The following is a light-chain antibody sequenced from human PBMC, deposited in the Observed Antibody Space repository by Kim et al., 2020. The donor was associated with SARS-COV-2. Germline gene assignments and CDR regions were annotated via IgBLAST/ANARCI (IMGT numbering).Light chain of an antibody. J-gene: IGLJ3*02. CDR2: VNR. CDR1: SSNDGAGYD. CDR3: QSYDSSLSGSGV. V-gene: IGLV1-40*01. Sequence: VPISYTGRSSNDGAGYDVLCDQQLPGTAPRHLIYVNRNRPSGVPDRFSGAKSGTSASLAITGLQAEDGADYYCQSYDSSLSGSGVFGGGTQLTVL.